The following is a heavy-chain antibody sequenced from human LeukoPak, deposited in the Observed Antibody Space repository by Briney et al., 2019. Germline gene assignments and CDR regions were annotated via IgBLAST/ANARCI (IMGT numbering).Heavy chain of an antibody. CDR1: GYTFTGYY. Sequence: ASVKVSCKASGYTFTGYYMHWVRQAPGQGLEWMGWINPNSGGTNYAQKFQGRVTVTRDTSISTAYMELSRLRSDDTAVYYCARVASGSYWGGYYFDYWGQGTLVTVSS. CDR2: INPNSGGT. J-gene: IGHJ4*02. V-gene: IGHV1-2*02. CDR3: ARVASGSYWGGYYFDY. D-gene: IGHD1-26*01.